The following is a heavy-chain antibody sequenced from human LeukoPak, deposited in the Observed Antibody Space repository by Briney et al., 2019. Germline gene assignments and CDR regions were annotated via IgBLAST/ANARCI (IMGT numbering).Heavy chain of an antibody. CDR1: GGSITRDFYY. Sequence: SETLSLTCTVSGGSITRDFYYWSWIRQHPGKGLEWIGHIYHSGSTYYNPSLKSRVTISMDTSKNQFSLKLTSVTAADTAVYYCARADRSYDSSGYPDYWGQGTLVTVSS. CDR2: IYHSGST. CDR3: ARADRSYDSSGYPDY. V-gene: IGHV4-31*03. D-gene: IGHD3-22*01. J-gene: IGHJ4*02.